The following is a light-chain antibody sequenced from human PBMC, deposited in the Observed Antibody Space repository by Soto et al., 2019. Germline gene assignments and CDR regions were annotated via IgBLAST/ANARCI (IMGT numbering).Light chain of an antibody. CDR3: QQYGDSIT. CDR2: GVF. CDR1: QTVMSSN. J-gene: IGKJ4*01. Sequence: IVLTQSPGSLSLSPGERATLSCRASQTVMSSNLAWYQQRPGQAPRLLIYGVFNRATGIPDRFSGSESGRDYTLTISRLDPEDSAVYYCQQYGDSITFGGGTKV. V-gene: IGKV3-20*01.